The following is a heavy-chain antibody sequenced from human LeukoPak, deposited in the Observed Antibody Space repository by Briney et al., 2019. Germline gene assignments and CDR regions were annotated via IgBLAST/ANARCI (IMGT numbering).Heavy chain of an antibody. Sequence: PGGSLRLSCSASGFSFNTYAMSWVRQAPGKGLEWVSAISNTGGSTYYADSVKGRFTISRDKSKNTLSLQMNSLRAEDTAVYYCAQPVGHCSSGSCYFTYWGQGTLVTVSS. CDR3: AQPVGHCSSGSCYFTY. V-gene: IGHV3-23*01. CDR2: ISNTGGST. D-gene: IGHD2-15*01. CDR1: GFSFNTYA. J-gene: IGHJ1*01.